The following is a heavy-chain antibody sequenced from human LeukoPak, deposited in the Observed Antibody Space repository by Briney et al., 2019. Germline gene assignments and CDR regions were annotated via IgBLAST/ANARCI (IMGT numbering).Heavy chain of an antibody. J-gene: IGHJ4*02. CDR3: ARLTRNSGSYYFDY. D-gene: IGHD1-26*01. CDR1: GGSISSSSYY. Sequence: SETLSLTCTVSGGSISSSSYYWSWIRQPPGKGLEWIGSIYYSGSTYYNPSLKSRVTISVDTSKNQFSLKLSSVTAADTAVYYCARLTRNSGSYYFDYWGQGTLVTVSS. CDR2: IYYSGST. V-gene: IGHV4-39*01.